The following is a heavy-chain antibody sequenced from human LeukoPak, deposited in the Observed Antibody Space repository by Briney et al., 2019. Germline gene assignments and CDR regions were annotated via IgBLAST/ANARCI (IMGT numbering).Heavy chain of an antibody. D-gene: IGHD3-16*02. Sequence: GGSLRLSCAASGFTFSSYGMHWVRQAPGKGLEWVAVISYDGSNKYYADSVKGRFTISRDNSKNTLYLQMNSLRAEDTAAYYCAKEGIDDYVWGSYRSPPGYWGQGTLVTVSS. CDR1: GFTFSSYG. CDR2: ISYDGSNK. CDR3: AKEGIDDYVWGSYRSPPGY. J-gene: IGHJ4*02. V-gene: IGHV3-30*18.